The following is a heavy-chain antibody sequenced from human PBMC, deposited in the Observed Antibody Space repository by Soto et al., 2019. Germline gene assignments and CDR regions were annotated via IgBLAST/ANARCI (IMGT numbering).Heavy chain of an antibody. D-gene: IGHD6-13*01. V-gene: IGHV3-30-3*01. CDR1: GFSFSSYA. Sequence: QVQLVESGGGVVQPGRSLRLSCAASGFSFSSYAMQWVRQAPGKGLQWVAVISYDGSNKYYADSVKGRLTISRDKSKNTLYLQMNSLRAEDTAVYYCAREIAAASSSFDYWGQGPLDTVSS. CDR3: AREIAAASSSFDY. CDR2: ISYDGSNK. J-gene: IGHJ4*02.